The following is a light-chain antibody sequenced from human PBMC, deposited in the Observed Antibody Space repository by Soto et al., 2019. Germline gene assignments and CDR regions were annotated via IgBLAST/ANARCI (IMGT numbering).Light chain of an antibody. V-gene: IGKV3-15*01. J-gene: IGKJ5*01. CDR1: QDININ. CDR2: SAS. Sequence: IVVTLSPRTVSLSTGERATLSCRASQDININLAWYQQKAGQAPRLLIYSASTRAAGIPARFSGTGSETDFTLTIDSLQSEDFAVYYCQQYDNWPPYTFGQGTRLEIK. CDR3: QQYDNWPPYT.